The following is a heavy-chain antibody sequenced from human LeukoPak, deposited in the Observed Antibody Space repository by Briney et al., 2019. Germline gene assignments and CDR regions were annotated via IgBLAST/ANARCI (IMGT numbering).Heavy chain of an antibody. V-gene: IGHV1-2*06. CDR3: ARPRDGYSGDAFDI. Sequence: GSSVKVSCKASGYTFTGYYMHWVRQAPGRGLEWMGRINPNSGGTNYAQKFQGRVTMTRDTSISTAYMELSRLRSDDTAVYYCARPRDGYSGDAFDIWGQGTMVTVSS. CDR1: GYTFTGYY. J-gene: IGHJ3*02. CDR2: INPNSGGT. D-gene: IGHD5-24*01.